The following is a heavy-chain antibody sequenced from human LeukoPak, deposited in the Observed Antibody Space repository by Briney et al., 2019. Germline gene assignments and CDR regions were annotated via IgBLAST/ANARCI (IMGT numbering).Heavy chain of an antibody. V-gene: IGHV4-59*01. CDR1: DDSISSYY. Sequence: PSETLSLTCTVSDDSISSYYWSWIRQPPGKGLEWIGYIYYSGSTDYNPSLKSRVTMSVDTSKYQLSLKLSSVSAADTAVYYCARSAAYYDFWTGYYNALYYMDVWGKGITVTVSS. CDR3: ARSAAYYDFWTGYYNALYYMDV. CDR2: IYYSGST. D-gene: IGHD3-3*01. J-gene: IGHJ6*03.